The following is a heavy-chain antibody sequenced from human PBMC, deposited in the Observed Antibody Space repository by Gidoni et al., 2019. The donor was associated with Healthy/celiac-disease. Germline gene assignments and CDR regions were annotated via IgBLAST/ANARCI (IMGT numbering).Heavy chain of an antibody. CDR3: ARLQSLLDHDYHYYGMDV. D-gene: IGHD4-4*01. Sequence: EVQLVESGGGLIQPGGSLRLSCAASGFTVSSNYMSWVRPAPGKGLEWVSVIYSGGSTYYADSVKGRFTISRDNSKNTLYLQMNSLRAEDTAVYYCARLQSLLDHDYHYYGMDVWGQGTTVTVSS. CDR1: GFTVSSNY. V-gene: IGHV3-53*01. J-gene: IGHJ6*02. CDR2: IYSGGST.